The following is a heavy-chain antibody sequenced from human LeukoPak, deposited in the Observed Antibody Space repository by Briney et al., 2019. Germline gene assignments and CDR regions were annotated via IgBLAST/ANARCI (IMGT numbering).Heavy chain of an antibody. D-gene: IGHD3-22*01. CDR1: GGTFSSYA. J-gene: IGHJ4*02. CDR3: ARGGYYYDSSGYSHLPDY. Sequence: PRASVKVSCKASGGTFSSYAFSWVRQAPGQGLEWMGGIIPIVGTTNYAQMFQGRVTITADESTSTAYMELSSLRSEDTAVYYCARGGYYYDSSGYSHLPDYWGQGTLATVSS. CDR2: IIPIVGTT. V-gene: IGHV1-69*13.